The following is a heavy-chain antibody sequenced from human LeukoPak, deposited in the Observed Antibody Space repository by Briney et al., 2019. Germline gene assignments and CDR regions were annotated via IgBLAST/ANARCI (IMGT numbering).Heavy chain of an antibody. CDR3: ARLVATIGYYFDY. Sequence: GASVKVSCKASGYTFTGYYMHCVRQAPGQGLEWMGWINPNSGGTNYAQKFQGWVTMTRDTSISTAYMELSRLRSDDTAVYYCARLVATIGYYFDYWGQGTLVTVSS. V-gene: IGHV1-2*04. CDR1: GYTFTGYY. D-gene: IGHD5-12*01. J-gene: IGHJ4*02. CDR2: INPNSGGT.